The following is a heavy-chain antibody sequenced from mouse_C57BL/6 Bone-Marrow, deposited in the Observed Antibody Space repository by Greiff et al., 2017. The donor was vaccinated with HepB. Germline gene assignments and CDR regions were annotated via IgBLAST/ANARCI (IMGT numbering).Heavy chain of an antibody. CDR1: GYSITSGYY. D-gene: IGHD6-1*01. V-gene: IGHV3-6*01. CDR2: ISYDGSN. CDR3: ARGAARPFDY. J-gene: IGHJ2*01. Sequence: EVKLMESGPGLVKPSQSLSLTCSVTGYSITSGYYWNWLRQFPGNKLEWMGYISYDGSNNYNPSLKNRISITRDTSKNQFFLKLNSVTTEDTATYYCARGAARPFDYWGQGTTLTVSS.